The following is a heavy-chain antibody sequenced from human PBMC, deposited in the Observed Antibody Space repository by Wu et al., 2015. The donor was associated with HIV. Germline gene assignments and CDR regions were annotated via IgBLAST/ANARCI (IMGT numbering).Heavy chain of an antibody. CDR1: GYTFIDYY. Sequence: QVQLLQSGPELKKPGASVMVSCKVSGYTFIDYYIYWVRKTPGQGLEWMGWINPNRGGIKYAQKFQGRVTMTRDTAVSTAYMELNSLRSDDTAVYYCARLQSLHGLYSNADYWGQGTLVTVSS. V-gene: IGHV1-2*02. D-gene: IGHD4-11*01. CDR3: ARLQSLHGLYSNADY. CDR2: INPNRGGI. J-gene: IGHJ4*02.